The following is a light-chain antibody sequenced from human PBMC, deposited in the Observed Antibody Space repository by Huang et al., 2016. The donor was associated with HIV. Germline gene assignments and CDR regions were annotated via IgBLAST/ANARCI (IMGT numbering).Light chain of an antibody. Sequence: DIVMTQSPLSLSVTPGAPASISCRSSQSLLHSNGYNYLDWYLQKPGQSPQLLIYLGSNRASGVPYRFSGSGSGTDFTRKISRVEADDVGVYYCMQGLQTLPFTFGPGTKVDIK. CDR3: MQGLQTLPFT. J-gene: IGKJ3*01. CDR1: QSLLHSNGYNY. V-gene: IGKV2-28*01. CDR2: LGS.